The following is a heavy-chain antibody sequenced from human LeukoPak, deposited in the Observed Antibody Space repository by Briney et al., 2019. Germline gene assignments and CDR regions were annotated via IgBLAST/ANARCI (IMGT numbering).Heavy chain of an antibody. V-gene: IGHV4-59*01. Sequence: PLETLSLTCTVSGGSISSYYWTWIRQPPGKGLEWIGYIYYSGSTNYNPSLKSRVTISVDTSRNQISLKLTSVTAADTAVYYCAKQDCSSPLCTGYFDYWGQGTLVTVSS. J-gene: IGHJ4*02. CDR3: AKQDCSSPLCTGYFDY. CDR2: IYYSGST. CDR1: GGSISSYY. D-gene: IGHD2-2*01.